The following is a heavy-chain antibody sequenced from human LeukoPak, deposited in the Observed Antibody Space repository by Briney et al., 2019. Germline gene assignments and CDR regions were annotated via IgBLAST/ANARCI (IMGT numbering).Heavy chain of an antibody. D-gene: IGHD3-10*01. V-gene: IGHV3-23*01. CDR2: LDAGGGNT. CDR1: GFTFYTYA. CDR3: AREFLYGSGSYSTRGFDY. Sequence: GGSLRLSCAASGFTFYTYAMTWVRQAPGKGLEWVSALDAGGGNTYYADSVKGRFTISRDNSKNTVYLQMNSLSAEDTAVYYCAREFLYGSGSYSTRGFDYWGQGTLVTVSS. J-gene: IGHJ4*02.